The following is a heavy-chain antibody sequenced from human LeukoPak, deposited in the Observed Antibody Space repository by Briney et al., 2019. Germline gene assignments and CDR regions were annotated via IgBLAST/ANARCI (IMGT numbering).Heavy chain of an antibody. CDR3: ARLHGANWRFDY. D-gene: IGHD4/OR15-4a*01. J-gene: IGHJ4*02. CDR2: IYYSGST. V-gene: IGHV4-30-4*01. Sequence: PSETLSLTCTVSGGSISSGDYHWSWIRQPPGKGLEWIGYIYYSGSTYYNPSLKSRVTISVDTSKNQFSLKLSSVTAADTAVYYCARLHGANWRFDYWGQGTLVTVSS. CDR1: GGSISSGDYH.